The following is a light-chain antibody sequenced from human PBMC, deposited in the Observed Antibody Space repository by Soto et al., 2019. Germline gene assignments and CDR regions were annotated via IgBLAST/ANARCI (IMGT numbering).Light chain of an antibody. J-gene: IGLJ2*01. CDR1: SSNIGAGYD. V-gene: IGLV1-40*01. CDR3: QSFDSSLSGTVV. Sequence: QPVLTQPPSVSGAPGQRVTISCTGSSSNIGAGYDVHWYQQLPGTAPKLLIYGISNRPSGVPDRFSGSKSGTSASLAITGLQAEDEADYYCQSFDSSLSGTVVFGGGTKVTVL. CDR2: GIS.